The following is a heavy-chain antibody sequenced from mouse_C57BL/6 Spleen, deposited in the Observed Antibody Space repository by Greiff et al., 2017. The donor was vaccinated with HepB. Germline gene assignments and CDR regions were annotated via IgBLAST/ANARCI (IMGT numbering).Heavy chain of an antibody. V-gene: IGHV5-4*01. CDR2: ISDGGSYT. J-gene: IGHJ2*01. CDR1: GFTFSSYA. D-gene: IGHD4-1*01. Sequence: EVNVVESGGGLVKPGGSLKLSCAASGFTFSSYAMSWVRQTPEKRLEWVATISDGGSYTYYPDNVKGRFTISRDNAKNNLYLQMSHLKSEDTAMYYCARDGWEGWGQGTTLTVSS. CDR3: ARDGWEG.